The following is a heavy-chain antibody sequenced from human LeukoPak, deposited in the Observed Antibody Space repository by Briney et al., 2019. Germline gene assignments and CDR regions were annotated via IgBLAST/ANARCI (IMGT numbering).Heavy chain of an antibody. J-gene: IGHJ4*02. V-gene: IGHV1-46*01. D-gene: IGHD6-6*01. CDR1: GYTFTSYY. CDR3: ARDLSSYYFDY. CDR2: INPSGGST. Sequence: ASVKVSCKAFGYTFTSYYMHWVRQAPGQGLEWMGIINPSGGSTSYAQKFQGRVTMTRDMSTSTVYMELSSLRSEDTAVYYCARDLSSYYFDYWGQGTLVTVSS.